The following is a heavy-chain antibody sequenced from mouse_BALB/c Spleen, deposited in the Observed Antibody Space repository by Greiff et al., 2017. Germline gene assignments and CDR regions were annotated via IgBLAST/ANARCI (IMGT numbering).Heavy chain of an antibody. CDR2: IDPANGNT. Sequence: EVKLLESGAELVKPGASVKLSCTASGFNIKDTYMHWVKQRPEQGLEWIGRIDPANGNTKYDPKFQGKATITADTSSNTAYLQLSSLTSEDTAVYYCASYRYDWFAYWGQGTLVTVSA. V-gene: IGHV14-3*02. CDR3: ASYRYDWFAY. J-gene: IGHJ3*01. D-gene: IGHD2-14*01. CDR1: GFNIKDTY.